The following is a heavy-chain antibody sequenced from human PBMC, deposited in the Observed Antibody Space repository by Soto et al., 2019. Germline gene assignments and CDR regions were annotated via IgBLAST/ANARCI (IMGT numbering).Heavy chain of an antibody. Sequence: QVHFVQSGAEVKEPGASVKVSCKASGYTFSGHAIHWLRQAPGQRPEWLGWINAGNSKTYYSEKFEGRVTFTRDTVATTVNMELTSLTSEDTAVYYCGRDQSGTGYYVDWFDPWGQGTLVTVSS. D-gene: IGHD3-10*02. V-gene: IGHV1-3*01. J-gene: IGHJ5*02. CDR2: INAGNSKT. CDR3: GRDQSGTGYYVDWFDP. CDR1: GYTFSGHA.